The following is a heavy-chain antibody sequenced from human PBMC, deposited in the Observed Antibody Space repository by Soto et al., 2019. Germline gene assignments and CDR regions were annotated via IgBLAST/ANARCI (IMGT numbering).Heavy chain of an antibody. CDR1: GYTFTGYY. V-gene: IGHV1-2*02. Sequence: GASVKVSCKASGYTFTGYYIHWVRQAPGQGLEWMGWINPNSGGTNHAQTFQGRVTMTRDTSISTAYMELSRLRSDDTALYYCATAAATGANYYYYYGMDVWGQGTTVTVS. J-gene: IGHJ6*02. CDR2: INPNSGGT. CDR3: ATAAATGANYYYYYGMDV. D-gene: IGHD2-15*01.